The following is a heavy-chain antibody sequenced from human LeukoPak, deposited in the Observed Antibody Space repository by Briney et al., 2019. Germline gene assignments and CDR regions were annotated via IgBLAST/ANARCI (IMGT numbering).Heavy chain of an antibody. CDR1: GASISSHY. V-gene: IGHV4-59*11. J-gene: IGHJ5*01. CDR2: IYNTGST. CDR3: ARVGRRDKFDS. Sequence: SETLSLTCTVSGASISSHYWSWIRQPPGKGMEWSGYIYNTGSTDYSPSLTGRLTISQDTSKHHISLTPTSVTPPDTAMYYSARVGRRDKFDSWGQGILVSVSS.